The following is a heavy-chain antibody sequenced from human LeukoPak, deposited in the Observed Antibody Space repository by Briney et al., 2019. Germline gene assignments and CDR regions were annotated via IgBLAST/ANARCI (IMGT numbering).Heavy chain of an antibody. CDR2: VSYSGTP. V-gene: IGHV4-59*08. Sequence: KASETLSLTCTVSGYSINNYYWSWIRQPPGKGLEWVGYVSYSGTPDYNPSLKSRATISLDTSRNQFSLQLRSATAADTAEYYCARQKWDRLTYYYYGMDVWGQGTTVTVSS. D-gene: IGHD1-26*01. CDR3: ARQKWDRLTYYYYGMDV. J-gene: IGHJ6*02. CDR1: GYSINNYY.